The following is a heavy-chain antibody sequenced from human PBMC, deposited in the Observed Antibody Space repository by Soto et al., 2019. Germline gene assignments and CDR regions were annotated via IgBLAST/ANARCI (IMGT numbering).Heavy chain of an antibody. Sequence: SETLSLTCTVSGGSISSGDYYWSWIRQPPGKGLEWIGYIYYSGSTYYNPSLKSRVTIPVDTSKNQFSLKLGSVTAADTAVYYCAREREGYCTNGVCYRSRWFDPWGQGTLVTVSS. CDR1: GGSISSGDYY. CDR3: AREREGYCTNGVCYRSRWFDP. D-gene: IGHD2-8*01. J-gene: IGHJ5*02. CDR2: IYYSGST. V-gene: IGHV4-30-4*01.